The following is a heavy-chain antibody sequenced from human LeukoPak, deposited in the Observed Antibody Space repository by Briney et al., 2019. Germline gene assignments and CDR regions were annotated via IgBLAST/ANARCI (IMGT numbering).Heavy chain of an antibody. CDR3: ASTNSSSWWYFDY. V-gene: IGHV1-2*02. CDR2: INPNSGGT. Sequence: ASVKVSCKASGYTFTDYYLHWVRQAPGQGLEWMAWINPNSGGTNYARKFQGRVTMTRDTSISTAYMELTRLTSDDTAVYYCASTNSSSWWYFDYWGQGTLVTVSS. CDR1: GYTFTDYY. J-gene: IGHJ4*02. D-gene: IGHD6-13*01.